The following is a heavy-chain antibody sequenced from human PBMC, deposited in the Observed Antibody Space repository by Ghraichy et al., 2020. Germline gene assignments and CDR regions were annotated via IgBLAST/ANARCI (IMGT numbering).Heavy chain of an antibody. CDR1: GFTFSSYA. Sequence: GGSLRLSCAASGFTFSSYAMSWVRQAPGKGLEWVSAISGSGGSTYYADSVKGRFTISRDNSKNTLYLQMNSLRAEDTAVYYCAKTLTLIVQSPWRYFDYWGQGTLVTVSS. V-gene: IGHV3-23*01. J-gene: IGHJ4*02. D-gene: IGHD3-22*01. CDR3: AKTLTLIVQSPWRYFDY. CDR2: ISGSGGST.